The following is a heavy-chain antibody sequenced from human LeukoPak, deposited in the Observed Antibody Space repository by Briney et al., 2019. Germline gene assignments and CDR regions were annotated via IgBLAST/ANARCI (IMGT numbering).Heavy chain of an antibody. Sequence: PGGSLRLSCVASGFTLRSYVMNWVRQTPGKGLEWVSSISGSGDSTFYADSVKGRFSISRDNSKNTLYLQVNGLRTEDTAVYYCARLIAVAGPNWFDPWGQRTLVTVSS. J-gene: IGHJ5*02. CDR1: GFTLRSYV. V-gene: IGHV3-23*01. D-gene: IGHD6-19*01. CDR3: ARLIAVAGPNWFDP. CDR2: ISGSGDST.